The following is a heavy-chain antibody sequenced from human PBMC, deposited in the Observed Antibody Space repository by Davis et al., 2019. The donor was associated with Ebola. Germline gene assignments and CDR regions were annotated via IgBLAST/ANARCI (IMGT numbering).Heavy chain of an antibody. CDR1: GYNFTGYY. D-gene: IGHD1-26*01. CDR2: INPNSGGT. J-gene: IGHJ6*02. V-gene: IGHV1-2*04. CDR3: AIWGWRIVGATFGMDV. Sequence: ASVKVSCKATGYNFTGYYMHWVRQAPGKGLEWMGWINPNSGGTNYAQKFQGWVTMTRDASISPAYMELSRLRSDDTAVYYCAIWGWRIVGATFGMDVWCQGTTVTVSS.